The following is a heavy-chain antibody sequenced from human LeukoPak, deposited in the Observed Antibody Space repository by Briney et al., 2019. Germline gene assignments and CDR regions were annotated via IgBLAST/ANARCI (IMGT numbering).Heavy chain of an antibody. Sequence: GGSLRLSCAASGFTFSSYSMNWVRQAPGKGLEWVSVIYSGGSTYYADSVKGRFTISRDNSKNTLYLQMNSLRAEDTAVYYCARDLWLGGWGQGTLVTVSS. J-gene: IGHJ4*02. D-gene: IGHD2-21*01. CDR2: IYSGGST. CDR1: GFTFSSYS. CDR3: ARDLWLGG. V-gene: IGHV3-66*01.